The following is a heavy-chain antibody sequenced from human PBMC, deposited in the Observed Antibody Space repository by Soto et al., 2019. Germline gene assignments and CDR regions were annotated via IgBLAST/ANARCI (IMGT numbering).Heavy chain of an antibody. Sequence: QVQLVQSGAEVKKPGASVKVSCKASGYTFTNYYMHWVRQAPGQGLEWMGLINPSGGSTSYVQKFQGRVTITRDTSTGTVYMELSSLRSEDTAVYYCARFLANYFDYWGQGTLVTVSS. J-gene: IGHJ4*02. CDR3: ARFLANYFDY. CDR1: GYTFTNYY. V-gene: IGHV1-46*01. CDR2: INPSGGST.